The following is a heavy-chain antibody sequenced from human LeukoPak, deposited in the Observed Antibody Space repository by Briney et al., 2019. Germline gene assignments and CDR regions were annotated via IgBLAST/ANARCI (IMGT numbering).Heavy chain of an antibody. CDR1: GFTFSNSA. CDR2: IDYDSSHI. V-gene: IGHV3-21*01. Sequence: PGGSLRLSCAASGFTFSNSAMNWVRQVPGKGLEWVSSIDYDSSHIYYAASVRGRFTISRDNARNSLYLQMNSLRAEDTAVYYCARDPPSLSCVDVWGKGTTVTVSS. D-gene: IGHD3-10*01. CDR3: ARDPPSLSCVDV. J-gene: IGHJ6*04.